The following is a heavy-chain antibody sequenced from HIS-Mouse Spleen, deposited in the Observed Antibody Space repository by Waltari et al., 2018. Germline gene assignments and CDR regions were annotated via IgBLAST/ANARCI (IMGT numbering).Heavy chain of an antibody. CDR2: INHSGST. V-gene: IGHV4-34*01. D-gene: IGHD3-3*01. CDR1: GGSFSGYY. Sequence: QVQLQQWGAGLLKPSETLSLTCAVYGGSFSGYYWSWIRQPPGKGLEWIGEINHSGSTNYNPSLKSRVTISVDTSKNQFSLKLSSVTAADTAVYYCARNHYYDFWSGYHYWGQGTLVTVSS. J-gene: IGHJ4*02. CDR3: ARNHYYDFWSGYHY.